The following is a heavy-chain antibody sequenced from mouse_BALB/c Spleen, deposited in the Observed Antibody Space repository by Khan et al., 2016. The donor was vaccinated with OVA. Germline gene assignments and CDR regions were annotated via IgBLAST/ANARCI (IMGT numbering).Heavy chain of an antibody. Sequence: EVQLQESGGGLVKPGGSLKLSCAASGFTFSNYAMSWVRQSPEKRLEWVASIGSGDSTYYLDTVKGRFTISRDNARNILYLQMSSLRSEDTAMYYCARDYWFTYWGQGTLVTVSA. CDR1: GFTFSNYA. CDR2: IGSGDST. V-gene: IGHV5-6-5*01. J-gene: IGHJ3*01. CDR3: ARDYWFTY.